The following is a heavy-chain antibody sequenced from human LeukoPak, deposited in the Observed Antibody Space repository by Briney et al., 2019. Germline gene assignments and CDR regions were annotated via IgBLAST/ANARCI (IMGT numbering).Heavy chain of an antibody. J-gene: IGHJ3*02. D-gene: IGHD3-22*01. CDR1: GGSISSYY. CDR2: IYYSGST. V-gene: IGHV4-59*01. CDR3: ARDNYYYDRGGAFGI. Sequence: SETLSLTCTVSGGSISSYYWSWIRQPPGKGLEWIGYIYYSGSTNYNPSLKSRVTISVDTSKNQFSLKLSPVTAADTAVYYCARDNYYYDRGGAFGIWGQGTMVTVSS.